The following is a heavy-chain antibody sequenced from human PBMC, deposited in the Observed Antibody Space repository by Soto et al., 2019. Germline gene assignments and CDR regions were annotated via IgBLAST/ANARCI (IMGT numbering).Heavy chain of an antibody. CDR2: IVPMFGTA. Sequence: SVKVSCKASGGTFSRYALSWVRQAPGQGPEWMGGIVPMFGTANYAQKFQGRVTITADESTNTAYMQLSSLRSEDTAVYYCTRGVYYDSRGYYFFFWGHGTLVTVSS. D-gene: IGHD3-22*01. CDR1: GGTFSRYA. J-gene: IGHJ4*01. CDR3: TRGVYYDSRGYYFFF. V-gene: IGHV1-69*13.